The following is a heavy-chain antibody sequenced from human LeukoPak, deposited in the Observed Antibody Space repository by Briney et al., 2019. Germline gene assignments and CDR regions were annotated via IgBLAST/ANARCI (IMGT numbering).Heavy chain of an antibody. CDR3: ARTPKFSHYYYYYYMDV. CDR1: GGSISSSSYY. CDR2: IYYSGST. V-gene: IGHV4-39*07. Sequence: SETLSLTCTVSGGSISSSSYYWGWIRQPPGKGLEWIGSIYYSGSTYYNPSLKRRVTISVDTSKNQFSLKLSSVTAADTAVYYCARTPKFSHYYYYYYMDVWGKGTTVTVSS. J-gene: IGHJ6*03.